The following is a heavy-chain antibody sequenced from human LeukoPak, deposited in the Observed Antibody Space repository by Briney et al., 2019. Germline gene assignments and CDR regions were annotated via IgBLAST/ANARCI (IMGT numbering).Heavy chain of an antibody. CDR1: GYTFTSYD. CDR3: ARGLNLWFGELYNY. V-gene: IGHV1-8*01. CDR2: MNPNSGNT. D-gene: IGHD3-10*01. J-gene: IGHJ4*02. Sequence: ASVKVSCKASGYTFTSYDINWVRQATGQGLEWMGWMNPNSGNTGYAQKFQGRVTMTRNTSISTAYMELSSLRSEDTAVYYCARGLNLWFGELYNYWGQGTLVTVPS.